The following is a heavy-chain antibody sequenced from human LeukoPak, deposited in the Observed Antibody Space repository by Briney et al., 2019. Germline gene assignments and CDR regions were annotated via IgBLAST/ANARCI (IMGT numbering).Heavy chain of an antibody. CDR3: TRDPQLD. D-gene: IGHD1-1*01. CDR1: GFTFGDNA. J-gene: IGHJ4*02. V-gene: IGHV3-49*04. Sequence: PGGSLRLSCTASGFTFGDNAMSWVRQAPGKGLEWVGFIRSKAYGGTTEFAASVKGRFTISRDDSKSIAYLQMNSLKTEDTAVYYCTRDPQLDWGQGTLVTVSS. CDR2: IRSKAYGGTT.